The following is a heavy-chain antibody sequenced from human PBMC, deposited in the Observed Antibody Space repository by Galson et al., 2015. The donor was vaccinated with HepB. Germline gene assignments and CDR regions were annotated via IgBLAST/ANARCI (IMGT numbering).Heavy chain of an antibody. Sequence: TLSLTCTVSGGSISSGGYYWSWIRQHPGKGLGWIGFIYDSGKTYYNPSLKSRITISIDTSKNQFSLKLSSVTAADTAVFYCARCDTPYYFMDVWGQGTTVTVSS. CDR1: GGSISSGGYY. D-gene: IGHD2-2*02. CDR2: IYDSGKT. J-gene: IGHJ6*02. CDR3: ARCDTPYYFMDV. V-gene: IGHV4-31*03.